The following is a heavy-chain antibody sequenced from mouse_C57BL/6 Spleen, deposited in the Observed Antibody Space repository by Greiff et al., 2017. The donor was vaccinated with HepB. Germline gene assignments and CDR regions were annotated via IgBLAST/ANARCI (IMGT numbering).Heavy chain of an antibody. CDR2: IYPGDGDT. J-gene: IGHJ3*01. Sequence: QVQLQQSGPELVKPGASVKISCKASGYAFSSSWMNWVKQRPGKGLEWIGRIYPGDGDTNYNGKFKGKATLTADKSSSTAYMQLSSLTSEDSAVYFCARSPDTVVGRGFAYWGQGTLVTVSA. CDR3: ARSPDTVVGRGFAY. CDR1: GYAFSSSW. V-gene: IGHV1-82*01. D-gene: IGHD1-1*01.